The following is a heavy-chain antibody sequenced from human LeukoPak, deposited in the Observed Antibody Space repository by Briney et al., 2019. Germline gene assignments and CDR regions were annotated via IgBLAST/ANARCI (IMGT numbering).Heavy chain of an antibody. Sequence: APVKVSCKVSGYTFTDYYMHWVQQAPGKGLEWMGLVDPEDGETIYAEKFQGRVTITADTSTDTAYMEPSSLRSEDTAVYYCATYWELLGNLAFDYWGQGTLVTVSS. J-gene: IGHJ4*02. V-gene: IGHV1-69-2*01. CDR2: VDPEDGET. D-gene: IGHD1-26*01. CDR3: ATYWELLGNLAFDY. CDR1: GYTFTDYY.